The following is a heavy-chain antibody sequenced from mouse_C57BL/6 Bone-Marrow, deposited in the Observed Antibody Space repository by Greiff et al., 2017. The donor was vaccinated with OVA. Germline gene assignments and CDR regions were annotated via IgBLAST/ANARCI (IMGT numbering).Heavy chain of an antibody. CDR1: GFTFSDYY. CDR2: ISNGGGST. D-gene: IGHD1-1*01. V-gene: IGHV5-12*01. Sequence: EVHLVESGGGLVQPGGSLKLSCAASGFTFSDYYMYWVRQTPEKRLEWVAYISNGGGSTYYPDTVKGRFTISRDNAKNTLYLQMSRLKSEDTAMYYCAREGITTFDYWGQGTTLTVSS. CDR3: AREGITTFDY. J-gene: IGHJ2*01.